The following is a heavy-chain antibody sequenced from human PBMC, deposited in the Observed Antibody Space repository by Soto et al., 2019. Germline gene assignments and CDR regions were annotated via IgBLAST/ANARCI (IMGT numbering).Heavy chain of an antibody. V-gene: IGHV4-59*08. J-gene: IGHJ4*02. D-gene: IGHD3-10*01. Sequence: QVQLQESGPGLVKPSETLSLTCTVSGGSISSYYWTWIRQPPGKGLEWIGFIYNSGSTHYNPSLRSRVTISVDTSKNQFSLKLRSVTAADTAVYYWASMGYHYGSGSYPLDYWGQGTLVTVSS. CDR3: ASMGYHYGSGSYPLDY. CDR2: IYNSGST. CDR1: GGSISSYY.